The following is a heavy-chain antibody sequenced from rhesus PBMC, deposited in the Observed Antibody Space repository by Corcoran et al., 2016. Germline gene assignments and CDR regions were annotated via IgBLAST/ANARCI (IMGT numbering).Heavy chain of an antibody. CDR2: IYGSGGSN. D-gene: IGHD4-29*01. CDR1: GYSISSGYY. Sequence: QVQLQESGPGLVKPSETLSLTCAVSGYSISSGYYWNWIRQPPGKGLEWIGSIYGSGGSNYLNPDLKSRVTRSVDTAKNQFSLKLSSVTAADTAVYYCARDRDYGSNYFDYWGQGVLVTVSS. J-gene: IGHJ4*01. V-gene: IGHV4S14*01. CDR3: ARDRDYGSNYFDY.